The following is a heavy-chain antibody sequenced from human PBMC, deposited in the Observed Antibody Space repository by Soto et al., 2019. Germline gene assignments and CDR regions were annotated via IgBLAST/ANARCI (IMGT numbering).Heavy chain of an antibody. D-gene: IGHD4-17*01. CDR2: ITSSSSTI. Sequence: GGSLRLSCAASGFTFSTYSMNWVRQAPGKGLEWVSYITSSSSTIYYADSVKGRFTISRDNAKNSLCLQMKSLRAEDTAVYYCARFTMVTTSYYYYYYYMDVSGKGTTVTVSS. CDR1: GFTFSTYS. V-gene: IGHV3-48*01. J-gene: IGHJ6*03. CDR3: ARFTMVTTSYYYYYYYMDV.